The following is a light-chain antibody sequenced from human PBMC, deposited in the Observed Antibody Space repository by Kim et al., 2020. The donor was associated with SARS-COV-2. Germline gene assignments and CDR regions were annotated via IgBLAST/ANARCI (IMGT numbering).Light chain of an antibody. CDR1: QSITSY. J-gene: IGKJ1*01. CDR3: QQSYNTPVT. Sequence: DIQMTQSPSSLSASVGDRVTITCRASQSITSYLNWYKQKPGKAPNLLIYAASSLQSGVPSRFSGSGSGTDFSLTISSLQPEDFATYFCQQSYNTPVTFGQGTKVDIK. V-gene: IGKV1-39*01. CDR2: AAS.